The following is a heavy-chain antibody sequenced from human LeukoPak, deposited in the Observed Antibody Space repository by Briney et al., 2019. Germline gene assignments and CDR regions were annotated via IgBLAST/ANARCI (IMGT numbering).Heavy chain of an antibody. CDR2: IKGDGSST. J-gene: IGHJ6*02. Sequence: GGSLRLSCAASGFTLSSYWMHWVRHTPGKGLVWVSRIKGDGSSTSYADSVKGRFTISRDNAKNTLYLQMNSLRAEDTAVYYCAREFLGYCSGGSCYGVKYYYYGMDVWGQGTTVTVSS. V-gene: IGHV3-74*01. CDR3: AREFLGYCSGGSCYGVKYYYYGMDV. D-gene: IGHD2-15*01. CDR1: GFTLSSYW.